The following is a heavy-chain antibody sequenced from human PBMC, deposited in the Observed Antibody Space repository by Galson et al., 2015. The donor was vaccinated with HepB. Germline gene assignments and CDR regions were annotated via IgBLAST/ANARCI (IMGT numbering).Heavy chain of an antibody. Sequence: SLRLSCAASGFTVSSNYMSWVRQAPGKRLEWVSVIYSGGSTYYADSVKGRFTISRDNSKNTLYLQMNSLRAEDTAVYYCARISYSSGWPLFDYGGQGTLVTVSS. J-gene: IGHJ4*02. D-gene: IGHD6-19*01. V-gene: IGHV3-66*02. CDR3: ARISYSSGWPLFDY. CDR2: IYSGGST. CDR1: GFTVSSNY.